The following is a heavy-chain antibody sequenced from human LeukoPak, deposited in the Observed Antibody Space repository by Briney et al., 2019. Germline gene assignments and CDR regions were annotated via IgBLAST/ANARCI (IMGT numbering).Heavy chain of an antibody. D-gene: IGHD6-13*01. CDR2: IIPIFGTA. Sequence: SSVKVSCKASGGTFSSYAISWVRQAPGQGLEWMGRIIPIFGTANYAQKLQGRVTMTTDTSTSTAYMELRSLRSDDTAVYYCARGTYSSSPDYWGQGTLVTVSS. CDR1: GGTFSSYA. CDR3: ARGTYSSSPDY. J-gene: IGHJ4*02. V-gene: IGHV1-69*05.